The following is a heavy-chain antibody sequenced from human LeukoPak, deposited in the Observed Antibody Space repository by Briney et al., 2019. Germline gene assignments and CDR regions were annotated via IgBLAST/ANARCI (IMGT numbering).Heavy chain of an antibody. CDR2: IYHTGTT. Sequence: SETMSLTCTVSGYSISSDYYWGWIRQPPGKGLEWVGSIYHTGTTYYNPPLKSRVTISVDTSKNQFSLKLSSVTAADTAVYYCARDLGRHYYGSGRGYYYYMDVWGKGTTVTISS. V-gene: IGHV4-38-2*02. CDR3: ARDLGRHYYGSGRGYYYYMDV. D-gene: IGHD3-10*01. CDR1: GYSISSDYY. J-gene: IGHJ6*03.